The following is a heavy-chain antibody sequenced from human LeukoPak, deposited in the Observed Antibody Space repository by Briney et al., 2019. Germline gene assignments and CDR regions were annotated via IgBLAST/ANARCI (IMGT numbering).Heavy chain of an antibody. CDR3: ARRSYQLLYGYYYYMDV. Sequence: SETLSLTCAVYGESLSGYYWSWIRQPPGKGLEWIGEIYHSGSTNYNPSLKSRVTISVDTSKNQISLKLSSVTAADTAVYYCARRSYQLLYGYYYYMDVWGKGTTVTVSS. D-gene: IGHD2-2*02. CDR1: GESLSGYY. J-gene: IGHJ6*03. CDR2: IYHSGST. V-gene: IGHV4-34*01.